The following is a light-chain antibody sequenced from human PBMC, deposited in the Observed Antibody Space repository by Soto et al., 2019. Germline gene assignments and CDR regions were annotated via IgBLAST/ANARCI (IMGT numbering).Light chain of an antibody. CDR1: SSDIGSYNY. Sequence: QSALIQPASVSGSPGQSITISCTGTSSDIGSYNYVSWYQQNPGKAPKLMIYDVSNRPSGISNRFSGSKSGNTASLTISGLQAEDEADYYCSSYTSSTTLVFGGGTKLTVL. CDR3: SSYTSSTTLV. V-gene: IGLV2-14*01. CDR2: DVS. J-gene: IGLJ2*01.